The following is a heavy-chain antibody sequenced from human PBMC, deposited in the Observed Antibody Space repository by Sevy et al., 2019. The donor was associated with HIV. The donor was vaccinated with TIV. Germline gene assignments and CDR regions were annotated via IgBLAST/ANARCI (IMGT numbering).Heavy chain of an antibody. J-gene: IGHJ6*03. Sequence: SLKISCAASGFTFDDYAMHWVRQAPGKGLEWVSGISWNSGSIGYADSVKGRFTISRDNAKNSLYLQMNSLRAEDTALYYCAKDGYCSSTSFPGASYYYYMDVWGKGTTVTVSS. CDR3: AKDGYCSSTSFPGASYYYYMDV. CDR2: ISWNSGSI. D-gene: IGHD2-2*01. CDR1: GFTFDDYA. V-gene: IGHV3-9*01.